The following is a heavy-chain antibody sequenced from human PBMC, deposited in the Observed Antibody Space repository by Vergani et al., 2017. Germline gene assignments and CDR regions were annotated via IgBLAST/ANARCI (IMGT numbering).Heavy chain of an antibody. J-gene: IGHJ4*02. D-gene: IGHD3-10*01. CDR2: INPNSGGT. CDR1: GYTFTGYY. CDR3: ARDLGIRFGEFGPGYY. V-gene: IGHV1-2*02. Sequence: QVQLVQSGAEVKKPGASVKVSCKASGYTFTGYYMHWVRQAPGQGLEWMGWINPNSGGTNYAQKFQGRVTMTRDTSISTAYMELSSLRSEDTAVYYCARDLGIRFGEFGPGYYWGQGTLVTVSS.